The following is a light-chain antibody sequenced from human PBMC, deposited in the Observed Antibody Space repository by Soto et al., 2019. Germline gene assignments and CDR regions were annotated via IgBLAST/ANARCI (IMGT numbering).Light chain of an antibody. CDR2: EVS. V-gene: IGLV2-14*01. Sequence: QSVLTQPASVSGSPGQSITISCTGTSSDVGGYNYVSWYQQHPGKAPKLMIYEVSDRPSGVSNRFSGSKSGNTASLTISGLQAEDEAYYYCSSYTTSSTMIFGGGTQLTVL. CDR3: SSYTTSSTMI. CDR1: SSDVGGYNY. J-gene: IGLJ2*01.